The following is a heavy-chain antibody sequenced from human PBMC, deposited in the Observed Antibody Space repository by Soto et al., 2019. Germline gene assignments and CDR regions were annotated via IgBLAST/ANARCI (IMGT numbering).Heavy chain of an antibody. CDR2: FDPEDGET. J-gene: IGHJ4*02. CDR1: GYTLTELS. D-gene: IGHD3-9*01. CDR3: ATPYNWNDLNVLRYFDWLQRLDY. Sequence: ASVKVSCKVSGYTLTELSMHWVRQAPGKGLEWMRGFDPEDGETIYAQKFQGRVTMTEDTSTDTAYMELSSLRSEDTAVYYCATPYNWNDLNVLRYFDWLQRLDYWGQGTLVTVSS. V-gene: IGHV1-24*01.